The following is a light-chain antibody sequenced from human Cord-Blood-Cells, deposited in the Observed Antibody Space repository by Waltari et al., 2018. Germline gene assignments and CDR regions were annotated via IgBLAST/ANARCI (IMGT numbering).Light chain of an antibody. CDR3: RAWDSSTYV. J-gene: IGLJ1*01. CDR2: QDS. CDR1: KLGDKS. V-gene: IGLV3-1*01. Sequence: SYELTQPPSVSVPPGNTASITRPGDKLGDKSSSRSPQKPGQSPVLVIHQDSKRPSGFPEGFAGSNSGNTATLTISGTQAMDEADYYCRAWDSSTYVFGTGTKVTVL.